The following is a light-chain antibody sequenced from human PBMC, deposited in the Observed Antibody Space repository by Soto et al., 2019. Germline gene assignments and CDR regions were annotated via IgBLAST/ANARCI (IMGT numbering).Light chain of an antibody. Sequence: QSALTLPASVSGSPGQSITISCTGTSSDVGGYNYVSWYQQHPGKAPKLMIYEVSNRPSGVSNRFSGSKSGNTASLTISGLQAEDEADYYCSSYTSSSIDYVFGTGTKLTVL. CDR2: EVS. J-gene: IGLJ1*01. V-gene: IGLV2-14*01. CDR1: SSDVGGYNY. CDR3: SSYTSSSIDYV.